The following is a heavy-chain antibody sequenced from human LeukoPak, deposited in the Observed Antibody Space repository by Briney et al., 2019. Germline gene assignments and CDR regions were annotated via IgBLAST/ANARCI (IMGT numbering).Heavy chain of an antibody. D-gene: IGHD3-9*01. Sequence: GGSLRLSCAASGFTFSSNSMNWVRQAPGKGLEWVSAISSSGRYIYYAYAVESLFIICRDNAKNSQYLKMNMLTAEKTAVYYCARDNYDILTGPGEDAFDIWGQGTMVNVSS. J-gene: IGHJ3*02. V-gene: IGHV3-21*01. CDR3: ARDNYDILTGPGEDAFDI. CDR2: ISSSGRYI. CDR1: GFTFSSNS.